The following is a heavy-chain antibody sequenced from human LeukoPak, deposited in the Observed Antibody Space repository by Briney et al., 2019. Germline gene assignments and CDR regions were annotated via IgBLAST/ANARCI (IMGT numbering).Heavy chain of an antibody. Sequence: ASVKVSCKASGYTFTSYGISWVRQAPGQGLEWMGWISAYNGNTNYAQKLQGRVTMTTDTSTSTAYMELRSLRSDDTAVYYCARVRYYDILTGYPSFDYWGQGTLVTVSS. CDR3: ARVRYYDILTGYPSFDY. J-gene: IGHJ4*02. CDR1: GYTFTSYG. CDR2: ISAYNGNT. V-gene: IGHV1-18*01. D-gene: IGHD3-9*01.